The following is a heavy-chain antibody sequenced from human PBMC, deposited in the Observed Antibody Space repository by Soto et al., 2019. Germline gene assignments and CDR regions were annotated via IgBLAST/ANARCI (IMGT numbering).Heavy chain of an antibody. V-gene: IGHV3-15*07. J-gene: IGHJ4*02. Sequence: GGSLRLSCAASGVTFSKTWMNWVRQAPGKGPEWVGRIKSIPDGGTADYAAPLKGRFTISRDDSRDTLFLQMNSLKTEDTAVYYCTTDTVCDYWGQGALVTVSS. CDR1: GVTFSKTW. CDR3: TTDTVCDY. CDR2: IKSIPDGGTA. D-gene: IGHD3-16*01.